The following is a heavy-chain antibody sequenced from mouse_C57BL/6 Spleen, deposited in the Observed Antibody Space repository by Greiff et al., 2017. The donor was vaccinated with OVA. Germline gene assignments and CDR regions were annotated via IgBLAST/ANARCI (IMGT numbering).Heavy chain of an antibody. J-gene: IGHJ2*01. V-gene: IGHV1-50*01. Sequence: QVQLQQPGAELVKPGASVKLSCKASGYTFTSYWMQWVKQRPGQGLEWIGEIDPSDSYTNYTQKFKGKATLTVDTASSTAYLQLSSLTSEDSAVYYCARRGSTVVASFDYWGQGTTLTVSS. CDR1: GYTFTSYW. D-gene: IGHD1-1*01. CDR2: IDPSDSYT. CDR3: ARRGSTVVASFDY.